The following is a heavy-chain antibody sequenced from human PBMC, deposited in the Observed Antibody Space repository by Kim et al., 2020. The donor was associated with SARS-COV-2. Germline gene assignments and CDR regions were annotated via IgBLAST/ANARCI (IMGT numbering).Heavy chain of an antibody. CDR2: ISGSGGST. Sequence: GGSLRLSCAASGFTFSSYAMSWVRQAPGKGLEWVSAISGSGGSTYYADSVKGRFTISRDNSKNTLYLQMNSLRAEDTAVYYCAKARSNDYVWGSYRWAFVYWGQGTLVTVSS. V-gene: IGHV3-23*01. CDR3: AKARSNDYVWGSYRWAFVY. J-gene: IGHJ4*02. CDR1: GFTFSSYA. D-gene: IGHD3-16*02.